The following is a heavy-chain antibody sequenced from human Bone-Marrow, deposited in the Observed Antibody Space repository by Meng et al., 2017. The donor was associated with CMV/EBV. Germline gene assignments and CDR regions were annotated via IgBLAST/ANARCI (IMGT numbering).Heavy chain of an antibody. J-gene: IGHJ4*02. CDR3: ARDRPPGNYYDSSGYYDY. CDR1: GFTFSNAW. D-gene: IGHD3-22*01. Sequence: GESLKISCAASGFTFSNAWMSWVRQAPGKGLEWVSSISSSSSYIYYADSVKGRFTISRDNAKNSLYLQMNSLRAEDTAVYYCARDRPPGNYYDSSGYYDYWGQGTLVTVSS. CDR2: ISSSSSYI. V-gene: IGHV3-21*01.